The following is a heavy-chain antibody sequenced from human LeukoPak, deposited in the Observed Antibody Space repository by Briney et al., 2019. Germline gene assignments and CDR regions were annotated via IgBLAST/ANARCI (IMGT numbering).Heavy chain of an antibody. V-gene: IGHV3-21*06. CDR2: TGPTGSDR. J-gene: IGHJ4*02. Sequence: MSGGSLRLSCTASGLTFSTSGFNWVRQAPGKGLEWVASTGPTGSDRYHADSIKGRFTISRDNANNFLYLQMNSLRAEDTAVYYCATETNGRHYDYWGQGTLLTVSS. D-gene: IGHD1-14*01. CDR3: ATETNGRHYDY. CDR1: GLTFSTSG.